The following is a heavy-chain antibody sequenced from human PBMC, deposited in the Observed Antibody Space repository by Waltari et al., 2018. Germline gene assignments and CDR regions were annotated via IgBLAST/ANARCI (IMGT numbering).Heavy chain of an antibody. Sequence: EVQLVESGGSLVKAGGCLRLSCEVAGVTFRKLWLIWVRQAPGKGLEWVGRIKSKIDGGTTDYAAPVSGRFRISRDDSKNMFYLEMDSLKTEDTAVYFCAGGPGTYWSGLLDYWGPGTLVTVSS. CDR3: AGGPGTYWSGLLDY. V-gene: IGHV3-15*01. J-gene: IGHJ4*02. CDR2: IKSKIDGGTT. CDR1: GVTFRKLW. D-gene: IGHD3-3*01.